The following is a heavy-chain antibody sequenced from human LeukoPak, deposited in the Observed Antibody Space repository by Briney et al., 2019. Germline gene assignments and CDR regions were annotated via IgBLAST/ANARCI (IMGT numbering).Heavy chain of an antibody. Sequence: GGSLRLSCAASGFTFSSYSMHWVRQSPGKGLEWVSSISSSSSYIYYTDSLKGRFTISRDNAKKSLYLQMNSLRAEDTAVYFCAREGLYNYGYVYGYWGQGTLVTV. CDR3: AREGLYNYGYVYGY. D-gene: IGHD5-18*01. V-gene: IGHV3-21*01. J-gene: IGHJ4*02. CDR2: ISSSSSYI. CDR1: GFTFSSYS.